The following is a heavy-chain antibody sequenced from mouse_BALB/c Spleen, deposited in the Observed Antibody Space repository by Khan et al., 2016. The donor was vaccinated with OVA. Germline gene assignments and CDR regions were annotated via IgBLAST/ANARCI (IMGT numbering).Heavy chain of an antibody. J-gene: IGHJ4*01. CDR1: GFSLTSYA. CDR2: IWSDGRT. V-gene: IGHV2-6-2*01. CDR3: ARHQFPLSMDS. Sequence: QVQLKQSGPDLVAPSPSLSITCTVSGFSLTSYAIHWVRQPPGKGLEWLVVIWSDGRTTYNSALKSRLSISKDNSKSQVFLKINSLQTDDTAMYYCARHQFPLSMDSWGQGTSVTVSS.